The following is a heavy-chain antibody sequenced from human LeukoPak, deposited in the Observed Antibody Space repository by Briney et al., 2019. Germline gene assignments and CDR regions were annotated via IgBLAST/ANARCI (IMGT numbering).Heavy chain of an antibody. D-gene: IGHD5-24*01. V-gene: IGHV3-23*01. J-gene: IGHJ4*02. Sequence: QPGGSLRLSCAASGFTFSSYAMSWVRQAPGKGLEWVSSITSSGAATYYADSVKGRFTISRDNSDNTLYLQMNSLRAEDTAVYYCARDSHGYISYYFDYWGQGTLVTVSS. CDR2: ITSSGAAT. CDR1: GFTFSSYA. CDR3: ARDSHGYISYYFDY.